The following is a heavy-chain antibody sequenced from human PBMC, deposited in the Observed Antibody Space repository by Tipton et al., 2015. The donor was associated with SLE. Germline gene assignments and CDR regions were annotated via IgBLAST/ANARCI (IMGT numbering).Heavy chain of an antibody. CDR1: GFTVSSNY. V-gene: IGHV3-33*08. CDR2: IWYDGSNK. CDR3: ARGIAAAGTMEGFYSDY. Sequence: SLRLSCAASGFTVSSNYMSWVRQAPGKGLEWVAVIWYDGSNKYYADSVKGRFTISRDNSKNTLYLQMNSLRAEDTAVYYCARGIAAAGTMEGFYSDYWGQGTLVTVSS. D-gene: IGHD6-13*01. J-gene: IGHJ4*02.